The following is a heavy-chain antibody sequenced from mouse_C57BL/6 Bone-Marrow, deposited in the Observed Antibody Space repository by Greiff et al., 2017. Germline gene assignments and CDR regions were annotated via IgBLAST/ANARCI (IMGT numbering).Heavy chain of an antibody. CDR3: GVITTVVANYFDY. J-gene: IGHJ2*01. CDR2: IHPSDSDT. V-gene: IGHV1-74*01. Sequence: PGQGLEWTGRIHPSDSDTNYNQKFKGKATLTVDKSSSTAYMQLSSLTSEDSAVYYCGVITTVVANYFDYWGQGTTLTVSS. D-gene: IGHD1-1*01.